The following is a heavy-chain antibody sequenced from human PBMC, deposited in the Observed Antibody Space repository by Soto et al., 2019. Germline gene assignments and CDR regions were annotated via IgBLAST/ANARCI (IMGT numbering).Heavy chain of an antibody. D-gene: IGHD3-10*01. Sequence: EVQLVESGGGLVQPGGSLRLSCAASGFSFSSHWMTWVRQAPGKGLEWVANIKQDGSEKFYVDSVKGRFTISRDNAKNSLYLQMNSLRAEDTAVYYCARGAGSYFRRVVGAFDIWGQGTMVTVSS. V-gene: IGHV3-7*04. CDR2: IKQDGSEK. J-gene: IGHJ3*02. CDR3: ARGAGSYFRRVVGAFDI. CDR1: GFSFSSHW.